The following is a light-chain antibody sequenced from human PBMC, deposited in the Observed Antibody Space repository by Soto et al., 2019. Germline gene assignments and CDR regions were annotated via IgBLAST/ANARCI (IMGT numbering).Light chain of an antibody. V-gene: IGLV2-14*01. J-gene: IGLJ1*01. Sequence: QSALTQPASVSGSPGQSITISCTGTSSDVGGYNYVSWYQQHPGKAPKLMIYDVSNRPSGVSNRFSGSKSGSTASLTISGLQAEDEADYYCNSYTSRYTDVFGTGTKLTVL. CDR2: DVS. CDR3: NSYTSRYTDV. CDR1: SSDVGGYNY.